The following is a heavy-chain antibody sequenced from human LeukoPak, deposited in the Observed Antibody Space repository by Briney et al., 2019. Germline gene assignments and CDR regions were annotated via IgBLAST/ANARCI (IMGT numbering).Heavy chain of an antibody. V-gene: IGHV3-21*01. CDR1: GFTFSSYA. CDR3: ARDRSREQDRSLTISGVITPSWFDP. Sequence: PGGSLRLSCAASGFTFSSYAMSWVRQAPGKGLEWVSAISGSGSTIFYADSVKGRFTISRDNAENSLYLQMNSLKVEDTAVYYCARDRSREQDRSLTISGVITPSWFDPWGQGTLVTVSS. CDR2: ISGSGSTI. J-gene: IGHJ5*02. D-gene: IGHD3-3*01.